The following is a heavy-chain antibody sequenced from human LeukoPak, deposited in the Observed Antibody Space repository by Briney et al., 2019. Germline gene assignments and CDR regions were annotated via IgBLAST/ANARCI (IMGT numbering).Heavy chain of an antibody. D-gene: IGHD6-6*01. CDR3: AREWDRGYSSSSGVFGY. J-gene: IGHJ4*02. CDR2: ISNDWCSI. CDR1: VFTLSSYW. V-gene: IGHV3-74*01. Sequence: GGSLRLFCAASVFTLSSYWMHWVRQAPGKGLVCVSRISNDWCSISYAESVKGRFTISRDNAKNTLYLQMNSLRAEDTAVYYCAREWDRGYSSSSGVFGYWGQGTLVTVSS.